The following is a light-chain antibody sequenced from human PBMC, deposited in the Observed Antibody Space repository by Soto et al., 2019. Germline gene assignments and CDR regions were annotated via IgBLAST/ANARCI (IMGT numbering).Light chain of an antibody. CDR3: QSSDSSRTYEA. CDR1: ALPKKF. V-gene: IGLV3-25*02. CDR2: RDN. J-gene: IGLJ3*02. Sequence: SYELTQPPSVSVSPGQTARISCSGDALPKKFAYWYQQRPGQAPVMLIYRDNQRPSGIPERFSGSSSGTTVTLTINGVQAEDEADYYCQSSDSSRTYEAFGGGTQLTVL.